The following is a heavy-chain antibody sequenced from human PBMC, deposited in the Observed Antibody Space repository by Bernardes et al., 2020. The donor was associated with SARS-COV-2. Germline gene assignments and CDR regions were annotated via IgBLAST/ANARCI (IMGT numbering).Heavy chain of an antibody. CDR2: ISSSSSYI. D-gene: IGHD3-9*01. CDR3: ARGGAVTKFVVSEANWFDP. Sequence: GGSLRLSCVAFGFTFSTYSMNWLRKAPGKGLEWVSSISSSSSYIFYADSVKGRFTISRDNAKNSVYLQMNSLRGEDTAVYYCARGGAVTKFVVSEANWFDPWGRGALVTVSS. J-gene: IGHJ5*02. CDR1: GFTFSTYS. V-gene: IGHV3-21*01.